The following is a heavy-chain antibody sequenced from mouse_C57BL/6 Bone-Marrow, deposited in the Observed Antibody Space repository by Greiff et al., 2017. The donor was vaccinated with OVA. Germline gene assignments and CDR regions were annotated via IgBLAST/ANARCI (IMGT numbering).Heavy chain of an antibody. CDR2: IDPANGNT. CDR1: GFNIKNTY. V-gene: IGHV14-3*01. J-gene: IGHJ3*01. D-gene: IGHD1-1*01. CDR3: ARSTTVVARDLAY. Sequence: EVQLQQSVAELVRPGASVKLSCTASGFNIKNTYMHWVKQRPEQGLEWIGRIDPANGNTKYAPKFQGKATITADTSSNTAYLQLSSLTSEDSAVYYCARSTTVVARDLAYWGQGTLVTVSA.